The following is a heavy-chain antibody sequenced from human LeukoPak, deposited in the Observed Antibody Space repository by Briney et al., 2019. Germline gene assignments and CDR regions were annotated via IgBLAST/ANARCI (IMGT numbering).Heavy chain of an antibody. J-gene: IGHJ6*02. V-gene: IGHV3-23*01. CDR3: AKGKDNYYYYGMDV. CDR1: GFTFSSYA. D-gene: IGHD2-15*01. CDR2: ISGSGGGT. Sequence: PGGSLRLSCAASGFTFSSYAMSWVRQAPGKGLEWVSAISGSGGGTYYADSVKGRFTISRDNSKNTLYLQMNSLRAEDTAVHYCAKGKDNYYYYGMDVWGQGTTVTVSS.